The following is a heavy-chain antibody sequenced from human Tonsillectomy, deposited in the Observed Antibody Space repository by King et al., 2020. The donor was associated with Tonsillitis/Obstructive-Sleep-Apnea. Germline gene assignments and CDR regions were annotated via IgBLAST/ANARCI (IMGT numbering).Heavy chain of an antibody. CDR2: ISWDGGST. V-gene: IGHV3-43*01. J-gene: IGHJ4*02. CDR3: AKDRTMTTVTHGFDY. Sequence: VQLVESGGVVVQPGGSLRLSCAASGFTFDDYTMHWVRQAPGKGLEWVPLISWDGGSTYYAGSVKGRFTISRDNSKNSLYLQMNSLRTEDTALYCCAKDRTMTTVTHGFDYWGQGTLVTVSS. CDR1: GFTFDDYT. D-gene: IGHD4-11*01.